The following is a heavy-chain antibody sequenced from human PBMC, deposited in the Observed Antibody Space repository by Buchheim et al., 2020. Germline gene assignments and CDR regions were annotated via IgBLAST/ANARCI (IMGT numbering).Heavy chain of an antibody. V-gene: IGHV3-74*01. CDR3: ARGGYSTDGSSDY. Sequence: EVHLVESGGGLVQPGGPLRLSCAASGFTVSGYWMHWVRHVPGQGLVWVSRINSDGGTNYADSVKGRFTISRDNAKNMVYLQMNSLRAEDTAIYYCARGGYSTDGSSDYWGQGTL. D-gene: IGHD5-24*01. CDR2: INSDGGT. CDR1: GFTVSGYW. J-gene: IGHJ4*02.